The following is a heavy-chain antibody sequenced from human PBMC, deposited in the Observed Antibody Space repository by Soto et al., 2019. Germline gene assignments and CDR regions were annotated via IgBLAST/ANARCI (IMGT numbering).Heavy chain of an antibody. V-gene: IGHV3-30*02. Sequence: GGSLRLSCAVPGIIFTGYGMHWVRQAPGKGLEWVAIIRFDGSNIHYADSVKGRFTISRDNSKNSLYLQMNSLRAEDAAVYYCARDLHQMLSHKHYYYYLDVWGTGTTVTVSS. J-gene: IGHJ6*03. D-gene: IGHD2-2*01. CDR1: GIIFTGYG. CDR2: IRFDGSNI. CDR3: ARDLHQMLSHKHYYYYLDV.